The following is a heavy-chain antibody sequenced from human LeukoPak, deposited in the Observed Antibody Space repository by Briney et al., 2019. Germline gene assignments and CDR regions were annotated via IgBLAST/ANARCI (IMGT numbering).Heavy chain of an antibody. V-gene: IGHV1-69*05. Sequence: PWASVKVSCKASGGTFSSYAISWVRQAPGQGLEWMGGIIPIFGTANYAQKFQGRVTITTDESTSTAYMELSSLRSDDTAVYYCARDQYYYDSSGYYRGAFDYWGQGTLVTVSS. CDR2: IIPIFGTA. CDR3: ARDQYYYDSSGYYRGAFDY. CDR1: GGTFSSYA. D-gene: IGHD3-22*01. J-gene: IGHJ4*02.